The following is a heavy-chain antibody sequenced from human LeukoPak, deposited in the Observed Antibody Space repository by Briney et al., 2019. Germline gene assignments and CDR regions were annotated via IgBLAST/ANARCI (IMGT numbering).Heavy chain of an antibody. CDR3: ARFDPGVHPGDY. J-gene: IGHJ4*02. Sequence: SVKVSCKASGGTFSNYGIGWVRQAPGQGLEWMGGIIPIFGTANYAQNLQGRVTITADESTTTAYMELSSLRSDDTAVYYCARFDPGVHPGDYWGQGTLVTVSS. D-gene: IGHD3-10*01. CDR1: GGTFSNYG. V-gene: IGHV1-69*13. CDR2: IIPIFGTA.